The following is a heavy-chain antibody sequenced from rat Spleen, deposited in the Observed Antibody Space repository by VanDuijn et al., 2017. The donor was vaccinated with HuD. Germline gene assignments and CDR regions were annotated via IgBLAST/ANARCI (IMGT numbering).Heavy chain of an antibody. CDR3: ARHEGNSGYYSDY. CDR2: ISYDGSST. J-gene: IGHJ2*01. V-gene: IGHV5-7*01. D-gene: IGHD4-3*01. CDR1: GFTFSDYN. Sequence: EVQLVESGGGLVQPGRSLKLSCAASGFTFSDYNMAWVRQAPKRGLEWVATISYDGSSTYYRDSVKGRFTISRDNAKSTLYLQMDSLRSEDTATYYCARHEGNSGYYSDYWGQGVMVTVSS.